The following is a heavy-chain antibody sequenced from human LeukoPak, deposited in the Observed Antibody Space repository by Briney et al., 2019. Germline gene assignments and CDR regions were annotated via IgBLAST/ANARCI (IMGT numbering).Heavy chain of an antibody. J-gene: IGHJ4*02. Sequence: SETLSLTCTVSGGSVRSSTYYWGWIRQPPGKGLEWIGSIYYSATTDYNPSLKSRVSISVDTSKNQFSLKLSSVTAADTAVYYCARRPTVVTFDYWGQGTLVTVSS. CDR3: ARRPTVVTFDY. D-gene: IGHD4-23*01. CDR2: IYYSATT. CDR1: GGSVRSSTYY. V-gene: IGHV4-39*01.